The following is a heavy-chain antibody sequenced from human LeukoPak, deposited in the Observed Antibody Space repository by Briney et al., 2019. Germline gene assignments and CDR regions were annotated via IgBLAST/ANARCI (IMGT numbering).Heavy chain of an antibody. J-gene: IGHJ4*02. V-gene: IGHV3-23*01. CDR3: AKLKQWQPQRYFFEY. D-gene: IGHD6-19*01. Sequence: GGSLRLSCAASGFTFSSYAMSWVRQAPGKGLEWVSTFSGTSTNSYADAVKGRVTISRDNSKDTLYLQMNSLRAEDTAVYYCAKLKQWQPQRYFFEYWGQGALVTV. CDR1: GFTFSSYA. CDR2: FSGTSTN.